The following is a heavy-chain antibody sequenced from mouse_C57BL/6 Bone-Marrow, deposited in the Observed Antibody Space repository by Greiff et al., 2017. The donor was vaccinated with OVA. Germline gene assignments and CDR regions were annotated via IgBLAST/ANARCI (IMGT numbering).Heavy chain of an antibody. CDR1: GYTFTNYW. V-gene: IGHV1-63*01. Sequence: VQLQQSGAELVRPGTSVKMSCKASGYTFTNYWIGWAKQRPGHGLEWIGDIYPGGGYTNYNEKFKGKATLTADKSSSTAYMQFSSLTSEDSAIYYCARHYYGSSYVGWYFDVWGTGTTVTVSS. D-gene: IGHD1-1*01. CDR2: IYPGGGYT. J-gene: IGHJ1*03. CDR3: ARHYYGSSYVGWYFDV.